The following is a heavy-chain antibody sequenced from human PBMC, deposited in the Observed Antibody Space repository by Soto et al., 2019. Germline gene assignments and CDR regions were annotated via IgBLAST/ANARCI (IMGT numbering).Heavy chain of an antibody. CDR2: TYYRSKWYN. J-gene: IGHJ5*02. Sequence: SQTLSLTCDISGDSVSSNSPAWNLIRQSPSIGLDVLGRTYYRSKWYNDYAVSVRGRITINPDPCKRSMSHQHKSVTPGPTAVYYRASGRAAGREGWLEPRGKGTQVTVSS. CDR1: GDSVSSNSPA. CDR3: ASGRAAGREGWLEP. V-gene: IGHV6-1*01. D-gene: IGHD6-13*01.